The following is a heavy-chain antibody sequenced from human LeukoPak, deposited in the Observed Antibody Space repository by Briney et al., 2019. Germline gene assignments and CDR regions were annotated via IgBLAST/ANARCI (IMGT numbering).Heavy chain of an antibody. CDR2: LNADASTT. CDR3: ARDKRVYSGGMDV. D-gene: IGHD4-11*01. J-gene: IGHJ6*02. CDR1: GFTFSSHW. Sequence: GSLRLSCGTSGFTFSSHWMHWVRQAPGKGLVWVSRLNADASTTNYADSVKGRFTISRDNAKNTLYLQMNSLRAEDTAVYYCARDKRVYSGGMDVWGQGTTVTVSS. V-gene: IGHV3-74*01.